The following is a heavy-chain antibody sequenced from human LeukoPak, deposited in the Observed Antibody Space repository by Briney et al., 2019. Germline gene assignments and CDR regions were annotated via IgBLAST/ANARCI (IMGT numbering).Heavy chain of an antibody. D-gene: IGHD3-16*01. J-gene: IGHJ3*02. V-gene: IGHV4-61*08. Sequence: SETLSLTCTVSGGSISSGGYYWSWIRQPPGKGLEWIGEITNYNPSLKSRVTISVDTSKNQFSLKLSSVTAADTAVYYCARGSPNGCDYVWGSWCAFDIWGQGTMVTVSS. CDR2: IT. CDR1: GGSISSGGYY. CDR3: ARGSPNGCDYVWGSWCAFDI.